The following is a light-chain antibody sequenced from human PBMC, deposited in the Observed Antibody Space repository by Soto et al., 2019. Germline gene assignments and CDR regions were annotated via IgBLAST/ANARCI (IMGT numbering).Light chain of an antibody. CDR2: DAS. J-gene: IGKJ4*01. V-gene: IGKV1-5*01. CDR3: QQYDNYPLT. CDR1: QSISSW. Sequence: MYHSLFTLSVTKIERVTINCRASQSISSWLAWYQQKPGKAPKLLIYDASSLESGVPSRFSGSGSGTEFTLTISSLQPDDFATYYCQQYDNYPLTFGGGSMV.